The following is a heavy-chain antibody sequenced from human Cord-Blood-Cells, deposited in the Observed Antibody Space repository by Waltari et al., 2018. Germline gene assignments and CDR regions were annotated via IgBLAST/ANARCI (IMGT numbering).Heavy chain of an antibody. CDR1: GGSFCGYY. CDR2: INHSGST. CDR3: ARAFFGQNWFDP. J-gene: IGHJ5*02. V-gene: IGHV4-34*01. Sequence: QVQLQQWGAGLLKPSETLSLTCAVYGGSFCGYYWSWIRQPPGKGLEWIGEINHSGSTNYNPSLKSRVTISVETSKNQFSLKLSSVTAADTAVYYCARAFFGQNWFDPWGQGTLVTVSS. D-gene: IGHD3-16*01.